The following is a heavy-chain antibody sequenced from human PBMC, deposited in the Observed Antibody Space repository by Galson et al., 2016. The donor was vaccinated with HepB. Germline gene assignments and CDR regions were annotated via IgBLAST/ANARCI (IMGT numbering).Heavy chain of an antibody. Sequence: SLRLSCAASGFNFDEYGMSWVRHAPGKGLEWVASISWNGGGRGYVDSVKGRFTISRDNAKNSLYLQMNSLRAEDTAFFHCARDLPGKVGSNSHGGFDLWGQGTMVTVSS. D-gene: IGHD1-26*01. CDR3: ARDLPGKVGSNSHGGFDL. CDR1: GFNFDEYG. V-gene: IGHV3-20*01. CDR2: ISWNGGGR. J-gene: IGHJ3*01.